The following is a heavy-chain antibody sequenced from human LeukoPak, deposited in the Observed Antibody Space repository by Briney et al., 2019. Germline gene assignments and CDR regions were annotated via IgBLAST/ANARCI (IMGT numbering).Heavy chain of an antibody. D-gene: IGHD3-10*01. V-gene: IGHV3-21*01. CDR3: ARDGPSSLLWFGPEQPLDY. Sequence: GGSLRLSCAASGFTFSSYDMTWVRQAPGKGLEWVSSISSSSSYIYYADSVKGRFTISRDNAKNSLYLQMNSLRAEDTAVYYCARDGPSSLLWFGPEQPLDYWGQGTLVTVSS. CDR1: GFTFSSYD. CDR2: ISSSSSYI. J-gene: IGHJ4*02.